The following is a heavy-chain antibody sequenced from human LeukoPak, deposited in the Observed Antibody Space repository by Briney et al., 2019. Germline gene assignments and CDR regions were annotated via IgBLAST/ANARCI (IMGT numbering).Heavy chain of an antibody. D-gene: IGHD2-2*01. CDR3: ARGLDCSSTSCRSLGWFDP. V-gene: IGHV3-11*04. J-gene: IGHJ5*02. CDR1: GFTFSDYY. CDR2: ISSGGSTI. Sequence: PGGSLRLSCAVSGFTFSDYYMSWIRQAPGKGLEWVSYISSGGSTISHADSVKGRFTISRDNAENSLYLQMNSLRAEDTAVYYCARGLDCSSTSCRSLGWFDPWGQGTLVTVSS.